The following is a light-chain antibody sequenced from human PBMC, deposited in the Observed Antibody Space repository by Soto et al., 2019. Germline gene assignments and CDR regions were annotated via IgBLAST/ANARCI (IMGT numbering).Light chain of an antibody. J-gene: IGKJ1*01. Sequence: DIQMTQSPSSLSASVGDRVTITCRACQSISSYLNWYQQKPGKVPKVLIYAASTLQSGVPSRFSGSGSGTDFTLTISSLQPEDFATYYCQQSSGAPWTFGQGTKVEI. V-gene: IGKV1-39*01. CDR1: QSISSY. CDR3: QQSSGAPWT. CDR2: AAS.